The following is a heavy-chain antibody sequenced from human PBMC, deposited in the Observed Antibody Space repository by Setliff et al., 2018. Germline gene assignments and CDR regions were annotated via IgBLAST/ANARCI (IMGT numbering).Heavy chain of an antibody. CDR2: ISGYNGKT. J-gene: IGHJ6*03. V-gene: IGHV1-18*01. D-gene: IGHD3-22*01. CDR3: ARDKGYDSSGYYFYYYYYMDV. CDR1: GGTFSSYG. Sequence: GASVKVSCKASGGTFSSYGISWVRQAPGQGLEWMGWISGYNGKTNYAQKVQGRVSMTTHTSTSTAYMELRSLRSEDTAVYYCARDKGYDSSGYYFYYYYYMDVWGKGTTVTVSS.